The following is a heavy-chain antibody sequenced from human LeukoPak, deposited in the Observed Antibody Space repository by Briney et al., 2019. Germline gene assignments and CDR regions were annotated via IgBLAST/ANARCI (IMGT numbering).Heavy chain of an antibody. V-gene: IGHV6-1*01. D-gene: IGHD2-2*01. CDR3: ARSSPSWGYYYGMDV. CDR1: GDSVSNNIAT. J-gene: IGHJ6*02. CDR2: TYYRSRWGN. Sequence: SQTLSLTCAISGDSVSNNIATWNWVRQSPSRGLEWLGRTYYRSRWGNDYAISVKSRITINPDTSRNQFSLQLNSVTPEDTAVYYCARSSPSWGYYYGMDVWGQGTKVTVSS.